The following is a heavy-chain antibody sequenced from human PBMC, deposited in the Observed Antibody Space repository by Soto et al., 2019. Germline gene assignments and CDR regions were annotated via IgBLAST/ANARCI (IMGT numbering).Heavy chain of an antibody. D-gene: IGHD3-10*01. CDR3: ARSPSWYYYGSGSYYGPGGDYYYYVDV. V-gene: IGHV4-59*01. CDR1: GGSISSYY. Sequence: SETLSLTCTVSGGSISSYYWSWIRQPPGKGLEWIGYIYYSGSTNYNPSLKSRVTISVDTSKNQFSLKLSSVTAADTAVYYCARSPSWYYYGSGSYYGPGGDYYYYVDVWGKGTTVTVSS. J-gene: IGHJ6*03. CDR2: IYYSGST.